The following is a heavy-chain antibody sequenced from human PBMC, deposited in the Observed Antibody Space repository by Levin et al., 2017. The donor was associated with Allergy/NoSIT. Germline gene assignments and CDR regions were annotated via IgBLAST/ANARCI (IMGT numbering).Heavy chain of an antibody. Sequence: GESLKISCAASGFTVASKYMSWVRQPPGRGLDWISLIDSDGASDYADSVRGRFTISRDSSTNTLYLQMHSLRAEDTALYYCVTHSHSSFYYGMDIWGQGTTVTVSS. D-gene: IGHD2-21*01. CDR2: IDSDGAS. J-gene: IGHJ6*02. CDR1: GFTVASKY. CDR3: VTHSHSSFYYGMDI. V-gene: IGHV3-53*01.